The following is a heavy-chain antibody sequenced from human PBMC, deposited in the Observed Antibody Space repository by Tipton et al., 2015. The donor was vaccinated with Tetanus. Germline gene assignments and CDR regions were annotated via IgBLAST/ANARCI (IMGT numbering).Heavy chain of an antibody. CDR1: GYSFTSYW. CDR3: AKVSAPGTIATGNFDY. J-gene: IGHJ4*02. V-gene: IGHV5-51*01. D-gene: IGHD1-1*01. Sequence: VQLVQSGAEVKKSGESLKISCKASGYSFTSYWIGWVRQVPGKGLEWMGIFFPGDSESRYSPSFQGQVTMSGDNSIRTAYLQWNSLRASDTATYYCAKVSAPGTIATGNFDYWGQGTPVTVSS. CDR2: FFPGDSES.